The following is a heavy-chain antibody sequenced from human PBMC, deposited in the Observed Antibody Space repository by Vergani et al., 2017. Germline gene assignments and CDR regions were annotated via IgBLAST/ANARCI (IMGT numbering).Heavy chain of an antibody. Sequence: QVQLVQSGAEVKKPGASVKVSCKASGYTFTSYDINWVRQATGQGLEWMGWMNPNSGNTGYAQKFQGRVTMTRNTSTSTVYMELSSLRSEDTAVYYCARGAAAPLYYYYGMDVWGQGTTVTVSS. CDR1: GYTFTSYD. CDR3: ARGAAAPLYYYYGMDV. J-gene: IGHJ6*02. V-gene: IGHV1-8*01. CDR2: MNPNSGNT. D-gene: IGHD6-13*01.